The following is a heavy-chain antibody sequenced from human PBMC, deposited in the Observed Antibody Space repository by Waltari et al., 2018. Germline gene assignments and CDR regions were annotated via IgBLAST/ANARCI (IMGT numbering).Heavy chain of an antibody. CDR2: MRWNSGSI. D-gene: IGHD5-18*01. CDR3: AKDWHRAMVTGVMDY. Sequence: EVQLVESGGGLVQPGRSLRLSCSASGFPFDDYAIHWVRPAPGKGLEWVSCMRWNSGSIGYADSVKCRFTISRDNAKNSLYLQMNSLRAEDTALYYWAKDWHRAMVTGVMDYWGQGTLVTVSS. CDR1: GFPFDDYA. J-gene: IGHJ4*02. V-gene: IGHV3-9*01.